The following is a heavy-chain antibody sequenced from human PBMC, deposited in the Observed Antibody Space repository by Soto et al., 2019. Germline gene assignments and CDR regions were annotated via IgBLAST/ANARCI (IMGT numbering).Heavy chain of an antibody. CDR2: IIAYNGDT. CDR3: ARDPHYGDAY. V-gene: IGHV1-18*01. CDR1: GFTFTSYG. Sequence: QVHVVQSGAEVRKPGASVKVSCKASGFTFTSYGISWVRQAPGQGLGWRGWIIAYNGDTDYAQKLQGRVTMTTDTAKSTAYMELRSLRSDDTAVYYCARDPHYGDAYWGQGTLVTVCS. J-gene: IGHJ1*01. D-gene: IGHD4-17*01.